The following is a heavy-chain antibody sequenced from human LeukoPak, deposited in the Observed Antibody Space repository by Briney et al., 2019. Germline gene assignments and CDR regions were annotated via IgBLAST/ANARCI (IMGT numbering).Heavy chain of an antibody. CDR3: ARGYGSGASGPYYFDY. J-gene: IGHJ4*02. CDR1: GFTFSSYW. V-gene: IGHV3-7*04. D-gene: IGHD3-10*01. CDR2: IKQDGSDR. Sequence: PGGSLRLSCAASGFTFSSYWMSWVRQAPGKGLEWVADIKQDGSDRYYVDSVKGRFTISRDNAKNSLYLQVNSPRVEDTAVYYCARGYGSGASGPYYFDYWGQGTLVSVPS.